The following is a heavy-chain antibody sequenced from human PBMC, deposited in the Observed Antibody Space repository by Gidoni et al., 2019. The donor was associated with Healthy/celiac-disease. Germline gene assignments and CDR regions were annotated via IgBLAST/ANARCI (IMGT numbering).Heavy chain of an antibody. Sequence: GWIRQPPGKGRAWIGSIYYSGSTYYNPSLKSRVTISVDTSKNQFSLKLSSVTAADTAVYYCARQRGRYYDYVWGSYRPYYFDYWGQGTLVTVSS. J-gene: IGHJ4*02. CDR3: ARQRGRYYDYVWGSYRPYYFDY. D-gene: IGHD3-16*02. CDR2: IYYSGST. V-gene: IGHV4-39*01.